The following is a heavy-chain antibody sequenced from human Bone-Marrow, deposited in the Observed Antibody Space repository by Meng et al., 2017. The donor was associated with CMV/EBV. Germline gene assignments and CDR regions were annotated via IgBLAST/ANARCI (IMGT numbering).Heavy chain of an antibody. CDR1: GGTFSSYA. Sequence: SVKVSCKASGGTFSSYAISWVRQAPGQGLEWMGGIIPIFGTANYAQKFQGRVTITTDESTSTAYMELRSLRSDDTAVYYCARDESAEWLSPMSNSFAYWGQGTLVTVAS. CDR2: IIPIFGTA. V-gene: IGHV1-69*05. J-gene: IGHJ4*02. CDR3: ARDESAEWLSPMSNSFAY. D-gene: IGHD3-3*01.